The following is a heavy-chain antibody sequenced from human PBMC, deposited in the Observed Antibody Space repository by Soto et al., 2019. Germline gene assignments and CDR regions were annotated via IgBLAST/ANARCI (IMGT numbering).Heavy chain of an antibody. V-gene: IGHV1-3*01. J-gene: IGHJ4*02. Sequence: GASVKVSCKASGYTFTSYAMHWVRQAPGQRLEWMGWINAGNGNTKYSQKFQGRVTITRDTSASTAYMELNSLRSEDTAVYYCARSIVVVTAADYWGQGTLVTVSS. D-gene: IGHD2-21*02. CDR1: GYTFTSYA. CDR3: ARSIVVVTAADY. CDR2: INAGNGNT.